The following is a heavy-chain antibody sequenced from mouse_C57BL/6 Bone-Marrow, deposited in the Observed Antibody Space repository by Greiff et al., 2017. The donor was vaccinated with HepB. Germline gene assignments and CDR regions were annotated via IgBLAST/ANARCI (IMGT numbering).Heavy chain of an antibody. CDR2: ISSGGSYT. Sequence: EVMLVESGGDLVKPGGSLKLSCAASGFTFSSYGMSWVRQTPDKRLEWVATISSGGSYTYYPDSVKGRFTISRDNAKNTLYLQMRSLKSEDTAMYYCARQGYGPWYFDVWGTGTTVTVAS. V-gene: IGHV5-6*01. D-gene: IGHD1-2*01. CDR3: ARQGYGPWYFDV. CDR1: GFTFSSYG. J-gene: IGHJ1*03.